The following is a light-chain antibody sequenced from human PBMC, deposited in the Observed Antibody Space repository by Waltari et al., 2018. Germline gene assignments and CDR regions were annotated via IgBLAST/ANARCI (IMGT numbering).Light chain of an antibody. CDR3: AAWDDSLSRWL. J-gene: IGLJ3*02. V-gene: IGLV1-47*01. CDR2: RNN. Sequence: QSVLTQPPSASGTPGPRVTISCSGRSSNIGSNYVYWYQHVPGAAPKLLIYRNNQRPSGVPDRFSGSKSGTSASLAIGGLRSEDEADYYCAAWDDSLSRWLLGGGTKLTVL. CDR1: SSNIGSNY.